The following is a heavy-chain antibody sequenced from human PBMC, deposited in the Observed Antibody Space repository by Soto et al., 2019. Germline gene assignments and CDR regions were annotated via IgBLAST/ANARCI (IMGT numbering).Heavy chain of an antibody. CDR2: IYYSGVT. D-gene: IGHD3-10*01. V-gene: IGHV4-31*03. J-gene: IGHJ5*02. Sequence: QVQLQESGPGLVKPSQTLSLTCTVSGDSIASGGYYWTWIRQHPGKGLEWIGYIYYSGVTYYNPSLKSRVTISVDTSKNQFSLKLSSVTAADTAMYYCARDLRGRGSGRFDPGGQGTLVTVSS. CDR1: GDSIASGGYY. CDR3: ARDLRGRGSGRFDP.